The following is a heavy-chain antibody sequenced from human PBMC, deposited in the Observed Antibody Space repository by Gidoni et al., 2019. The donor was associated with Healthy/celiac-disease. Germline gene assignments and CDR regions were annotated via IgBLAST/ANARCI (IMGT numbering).Heavy chain of an antibody. CDR3: AQGAGMSGIAARPNAFDI. D-gene: IGHD6-6*01. CDR1: GCTSSGDG. CDR2: ISGSGGST. J-gene: IGHJ3*02. Sequence: EVQMLGSGGGLVQPGGSLRRSWAACGCTSSGDGLSWVGQAPGKGLECVSAISGSGGSTYYADSVKVRFTISRDNSKNTLYLQMNSLRAEDTAVYYCAQGAGMSGIAARPNAFDIWGQGTMVTVSS. V-gene: IGHV3-23*01.